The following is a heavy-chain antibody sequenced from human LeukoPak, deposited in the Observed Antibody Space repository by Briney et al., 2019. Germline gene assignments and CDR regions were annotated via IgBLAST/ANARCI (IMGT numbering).Heavy chain of an antibody. D-gene: IGHD5-18*01. V-gene: IGHV1-2*02. CDR1: GCSFNDFY. CDR2: INPKSGAT. CDR3: ARDYSDGYNRRDAFDI. J-gene: IGHJ3*02. Sequence: ASVRVSCKASGCSFNDFYIHWVRQAPGQGLEWMGWINPKSGATTCAERFRGRVTMTRDTSFNTVYLELASLHSDDTAVFYCARDYSDGYNRRDAFDIWGQGTTLIVSS.